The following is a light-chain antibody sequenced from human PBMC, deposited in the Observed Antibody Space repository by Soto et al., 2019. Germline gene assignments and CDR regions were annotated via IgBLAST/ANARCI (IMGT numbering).Light chain of an antibody. J-gene: IGKJ4*01. CDR2: AAT. CDR3: QHYQRYPPS. CDR1: HPININ. Sequence: DIQMTQSPSSLSAYVGDRVTITCRASHPININLVWFQQKPGKAPKSLIYAATNLQSGVPSRFSGSGGGTDFSLTISSLQPEDVATYYCQHYQRYPPSFGGGTKLEIK. V-gene: IGKV1-16*01.